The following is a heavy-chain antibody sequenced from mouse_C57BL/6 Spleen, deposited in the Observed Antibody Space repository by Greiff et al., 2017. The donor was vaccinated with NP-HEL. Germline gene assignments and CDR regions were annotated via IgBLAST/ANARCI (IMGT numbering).Heavy chain of an antibody. CDR1: GYSFTDYN. V-gene: IGHV1-39*01. CDR2: INPNYGTT. CDR3: ARTGTPGDAMDY. Sequence: EVKLVESGPELVKPGASVKISCKASGYSFTDYNMNWVKQSNGKSLEWIGVINPNYGTTSYNQKFKGKATLTVDQSSSTAYMQLNSLTSEDSAVYYCARTGTPGDAMDYWGQGTSVTVSS. J-gene: IGHJ4*01. D-gene: IGHD4-1*01.